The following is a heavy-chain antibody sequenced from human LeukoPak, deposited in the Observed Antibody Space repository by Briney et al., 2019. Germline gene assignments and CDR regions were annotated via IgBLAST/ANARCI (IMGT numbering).Heavy chain of an antibody. V-gene: IGHV1-69*13. CDR1: GGTFSSYA. CDR3: ARIQAQGVDFDY. J-gene: IGHJ4*02. Sequence: SVKVSCKASGGTFSSYAISWVRQAPGQGLEWMGGIIPIFGTANYAQKFQGRVTITADESTSTAYMELSSLRSEDTAVYYCARIQAQGVDFDYWGQGTLVTVSS. CDR2: IIPIFGTA.